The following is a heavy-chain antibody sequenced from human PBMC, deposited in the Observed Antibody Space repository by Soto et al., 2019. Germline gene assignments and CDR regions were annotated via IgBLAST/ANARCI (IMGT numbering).Heavy chain of an antibody. CDR1: GYTFTSYG. CDR2: ISAYNGNT. CDR3: ARVPCCSYSGYDCGGEYYYYYYGMDV. V-gene: IGHV1-18*01. Sequence: QVPLVQSGAEVKKPGASVKVSCKASGYTFTSYGISWVRQAPGQGLEWMGWISAYNGNTNYAQKLQVRVTMTTDTSTNTANMELRSLRSDDTGVYYCARVPCCSYSGYDCGGEYYYYYYGMDVWGQGTTVTVSS. J-gene: IGHJ6*02. D-gene: IGHD5-12*01.